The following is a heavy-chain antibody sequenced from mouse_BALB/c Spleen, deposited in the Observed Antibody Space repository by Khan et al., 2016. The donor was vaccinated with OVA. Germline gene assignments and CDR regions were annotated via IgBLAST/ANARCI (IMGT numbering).Heavy chain of an antibody. Sequence: QIQLVQSGTELLKPGASVKISCKATGYTFSSYWIEWIKQRSGHGLEWIGEILPGSDSPNYNERFMGKATFTADTSSNTAYMQLSSLTSEDSADYYCARQGGGYFSWFAYWGQGTLVTVSA. J-gene: IGHJ3*01. CDR1: GYTFSSYW. V-gene: IGHV1-9*01. CDR2: ILPGSDSP. D-gene: IGHD2-3*01. CDR3: ARQGGGYFSWFAY.